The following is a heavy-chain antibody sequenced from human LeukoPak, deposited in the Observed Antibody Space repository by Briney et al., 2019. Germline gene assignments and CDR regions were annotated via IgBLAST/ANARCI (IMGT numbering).Heavy chain of an antibody. CDR3: ARKMDSTIYDSSGYYFLDI. CDR1: GGTFSSYA. D-gene: IGHD3-22*01. CDR2: IIPIFGTA. J-gene: IGHJ3*02. V-gene: IGHV1-69*01. Sequence: ASVKVSCKASGGTFSSYAISWVRQAPGQGLEWMGGIIPIFGTANYAQKFQGRVTITADESTSTAYMELSSLRSEDTAVYYCARKMDSTIYDSSGYYFLDIWGQGTMVTVSS.